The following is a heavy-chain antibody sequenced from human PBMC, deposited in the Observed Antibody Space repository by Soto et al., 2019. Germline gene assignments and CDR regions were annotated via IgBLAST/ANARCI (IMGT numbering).Heavy chain of an antibody. V-gene: IGHV3-33*01. CDR1: GFTFSSYG. D-gene: IGHD3-9*01. J-gene: IGHJ4*02. Sequence: PGGSLRLSCAASGFTFSSYGMHWARQAPGKGLEWVAVIWYDGSNKYYADSVKGRFTISRDNSKNTLYLQMNSLRAEDTAVYYCARDPLHYDILTGYSPNYFDFWGQGTLVTVSS. CDR2: IWYDGSNK. CDR3: ARDPLHYDILTGYSPNYFDF.